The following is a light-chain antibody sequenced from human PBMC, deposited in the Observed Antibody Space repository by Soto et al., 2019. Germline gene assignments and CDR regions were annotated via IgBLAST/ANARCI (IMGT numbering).Light chain of an antibody. V-gene: IGKV3-20*01. J-gene: IGKJ2*01. Sequence: EIVLTQSPGTLSLSPGERATLSCRASQSVSSSYLAWYQQKPGQAPRLLIYGASSRATGIPDRFSGSGSGTDFTSTISRLEPEDFAVYYCQQYGSSPYTFSQGTKLEIK. CDR3: QQYGSSPYT. CDR2: GAS. CDR1: QSVSSSY.